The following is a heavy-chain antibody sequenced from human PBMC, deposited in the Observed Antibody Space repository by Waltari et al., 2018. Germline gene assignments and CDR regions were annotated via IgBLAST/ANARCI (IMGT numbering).Heavy chain of an antibody. Sequence: QVQLVQSGAEVKKPGASVKVSCRVSGYSLTASALHWVRQAPGKGLEWLGGFDPEYGEAVYAQEFQGRVTMTEDTSKDTAYMELSSLTYEDTAVYYCTRDRVGYCSGGTCYSRWFDPWGQGTLVTVPS. J-gene: IGHJ5*02. CDR1: GYSLTASA. D-gene: IGHD2-15*01. V-gene: IGHV1-24*01. CDR2: FDPEYGEA. CDR3: TRDRVGYCSGGTCYSRWFDP.